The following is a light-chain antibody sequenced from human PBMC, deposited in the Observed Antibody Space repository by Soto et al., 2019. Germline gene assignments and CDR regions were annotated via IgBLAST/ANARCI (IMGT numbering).Light chain of an antibody. CDR1: QSVSSY. CDR3: QQRSNWPPT. V-gene: IGKV3-11*01. CDR2: DAS. J-gene: IGKJ1*01. Sequence: EIVLTQSPATLSLSPGKTATLSCRASQSVSSYLAWYQQKPGQAPRLLIYDASNRATGIPARFSGGGSGTXXXXTXXXLEPEDFXXYYCQQRSNWPPTFGQGTKVEIK.